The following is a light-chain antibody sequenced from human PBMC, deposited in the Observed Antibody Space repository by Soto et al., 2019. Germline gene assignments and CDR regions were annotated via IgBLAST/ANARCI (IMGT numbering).Light chain of an antibody. CDR2: EVS. J-gene: IGLJ1*01. CDR1: SSDIGTYKY. Sequence: QAVLTQPASVSGSPGQSITISCTGTSSDIGTYKYVSWFQHHPGKAPKLIIFEVSNRPSGISDRFSGSKSGTSASLAITGLQGEDEADYYCQSYDSSLSGSEVFGTGTKVTVL. V-gene: IGLV2-14*01. CDR3: QSYDSSLSGSEV.